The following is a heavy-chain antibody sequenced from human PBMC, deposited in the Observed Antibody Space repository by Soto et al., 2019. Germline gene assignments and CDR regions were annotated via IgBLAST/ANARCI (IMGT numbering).Heavy chain of an antibody. D-gene: IGHD5-18*01. J-gene: IGHJ4*02. CDR1: GFTFSSYS. CDR2: ISSSSSTI. Sequence: TGGSLRLSCAASGFTFSSYSMNRVRQAPGKGLEWVSYISSSSSTIYYADSVKGRFTISRDNAKNSLYLQMNSLRAEDTAVYYCARDSGYSYGPLDYWGQGTLVTVSS. CDR3: ARDSGYSYGPLDY. V-gene: IGHV3-48*01.